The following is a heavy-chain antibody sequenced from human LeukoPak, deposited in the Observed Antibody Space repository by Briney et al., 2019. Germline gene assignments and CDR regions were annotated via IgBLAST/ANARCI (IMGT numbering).Heavy chain of an antibody. CDR2: INFNSGGT. J-gene: IGHJ4*02. CDR1: GYSFSDYP. Sequence: ASVKVSCKASGYSFSDYPMHWVRQAPGQGLEWMGRINFNSGGTSYAQNFQGRVTMTRDTSINTAYMELSGLTSDDTAVCYCARGGSGSGYLYYFDHWGQGTLVSVPS. CDR3: ARGGSGSGYLYYFDH. V-gene: IGHV1-2*06. D-gene: IGHD3-10*01.